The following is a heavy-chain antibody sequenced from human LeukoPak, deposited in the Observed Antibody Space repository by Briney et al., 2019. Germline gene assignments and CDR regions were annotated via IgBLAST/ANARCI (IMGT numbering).Heavy chain of an antibody. V-gene: IGHV3-43*01. CDR2: ISWDGGST. D-gene: IGHD3-22*01. CDR1: GFTFDDYT. CDR3: AKESSGYSYKYYFDY. Sequence: PGGSLRLSCAASGFTFDDYTMHWVRQAPGKGLEWVSLISWDGGSTYYADSVKGRFTISRDNSKNSLYLQMNSLRTEDTALYYCAKESSGYSYKYYFDYWGQGTLDTVSS. J-gene: IGHJ4*02.